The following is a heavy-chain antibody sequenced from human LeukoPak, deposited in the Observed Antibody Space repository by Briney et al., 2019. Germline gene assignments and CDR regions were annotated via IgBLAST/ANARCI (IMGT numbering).Heavy chain of an antibody. J-gene: IGHJ4*02. V-gene: IGHV4-4*09. D-gene: IGHD3-10*01. CDR3: ARVLYGSGSYPRYYFDY. CDR1: GGTISSYY. CDR2: IYTSGST. Sequence: SETLSLTCTVSGGTISSYYWSWIRQPPGKGLEWIGYIYTSGSTNYNPSLKSRVTISVVTSKNQFSLKLSSVTAADTAVYYCARVLYGSGSYPRYYFDYWGQGTLVTVSS.